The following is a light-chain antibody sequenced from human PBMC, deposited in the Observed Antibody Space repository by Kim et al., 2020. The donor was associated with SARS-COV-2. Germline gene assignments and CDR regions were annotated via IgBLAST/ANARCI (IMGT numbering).Light chain of an antibody. CDR1: SLRNYY. CDR2: NKN. V-gene: IGLV3-19*01. Sequence: SSELTQDPAVSVALGQTVRITCQGNSLRNYYASWYQQKPGQAPVLVIYNKNNRPSGIPDRFSGSSSGDTAYLTITGAQADDEADYYCNSRDYTGDVWVFG. J-gene: IGLJ3*02. CDR3: NSRDYTGDVWV.